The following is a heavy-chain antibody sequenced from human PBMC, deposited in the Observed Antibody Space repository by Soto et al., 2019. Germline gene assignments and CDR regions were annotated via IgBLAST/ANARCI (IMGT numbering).Heavy chain of an antibody. CDR1: GYTFVNYG. J-gene: IGHJ6*02. D-gene: IGHD3-16*01. CDR3: AMVDNYVTPTPQDV. V-gene: IGHV1-18*01. CDR2: TRPYSGNP. Sequence: QVQLVQSGDEVGKPGSSGKVSCKASGYTFVNYGFAWVRQAPGQGLEGRGWTRPYSGNPHYASKVQGRITMTTDTSTITAYMDLGSLTSDDTAVYYCAMVDNYVTPTPQDVWGQGTTVTVSS.